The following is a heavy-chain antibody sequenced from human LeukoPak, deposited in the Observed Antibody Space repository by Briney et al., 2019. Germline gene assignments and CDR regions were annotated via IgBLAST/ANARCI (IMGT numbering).Heavy chain of an antibody. CDR2: INPSGGDT. J-gene: IGHJ4*02. V-gene: IGHV1-46*01. D-gene: IGHD4-17*01. CDR3: ARENGREDY. Sequence: GASVKVSCKASGYTFTRYYMYWVRQAPGQGLEWMGMINPSGGDTTYAQKLQGRVTMTRDTSTSTVYMELSSLRSEDTAVYYCARENGREDYWGQGTLVTVSS. CDR1: GYTFTRYY.